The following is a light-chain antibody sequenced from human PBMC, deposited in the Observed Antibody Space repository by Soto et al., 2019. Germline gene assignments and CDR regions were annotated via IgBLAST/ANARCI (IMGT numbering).Light chain of an antibody. CDR3: QQRNIWPPVT. CDR1: PSVTNF. CDR2: GAF. Sequence: TQSTATLSLSPGERATLSCRASPSVTNFLAWYQQKPGQAPRLLIYGAFNRATGIPARFSGSGSGTDFTLTISSLEPEDFAVYYCQQRNIWPPVTFGQGTRLEIK. J-gene: IGKJ5*01. V-gene: IGKV3-11*01.